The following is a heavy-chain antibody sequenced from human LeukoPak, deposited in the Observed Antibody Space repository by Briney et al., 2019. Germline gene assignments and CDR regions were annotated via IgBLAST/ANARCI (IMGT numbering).Heavy chain of an antibody. CDR1: RYTFTSYG. CDR2: ISAYNGNT. V-gene: IGHV1-18*01. CDR3: ARVPYGSGSIYGMDV. D-gene: IGHD3-10*01. Sequence: ASVKVSCKASRYTFTSYGISWVRQAPGQGLEWMGWISAYNGNTNYAQKLQGRVTMTTDTSTSTAYMELRSLRSDDTAVYYCARVPYGSGSIYGMDVWGQGTTVTVSS. J-gene: IGHJ6*02.